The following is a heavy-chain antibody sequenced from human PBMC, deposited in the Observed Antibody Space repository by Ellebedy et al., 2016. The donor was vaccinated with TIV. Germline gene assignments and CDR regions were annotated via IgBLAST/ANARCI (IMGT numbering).Heavy chain of an antibody. V-gene: IGHV4-59*12. CDR3: ARDDDSSGYYPSQYFQH. Sequence: MPSETLSLTCTVSGVSISNYYWSWVRQPPGKGLEWIGYIYYSGSTNYNPSLKSRVTISVDTSKNQFSLKLSSVTAADTAVYYCARDDDSSGYYPSQYFQHWGQGTLVTVSS. CDR1: GVSISNYY. CDR2: IYYSGST. D-gene: IGHD3-22*01. J-gene: IGHJ1*01.